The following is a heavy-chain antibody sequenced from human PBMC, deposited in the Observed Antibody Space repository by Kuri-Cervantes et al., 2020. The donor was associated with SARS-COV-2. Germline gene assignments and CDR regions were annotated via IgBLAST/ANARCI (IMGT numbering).Heavy chain of an antibody. CDR2: ISNDASNK. CDR3: AKSRTGVGDSTDY. Sequence: LSLTCAASGFTFSSYAMYWVRQAPGKGLEWEAFISNDASNKYYTDSVKGRFTISRDNSKNTLYLQMNSLRVEDTAVYYCAKSRTGVGDSTDYWGPGTLVTVSS. D-gene: IGHD1-26*01. J-gene: IGHJ4*02. CDR1: GFTFSSYA. V-gene: IGHV3-30*04.